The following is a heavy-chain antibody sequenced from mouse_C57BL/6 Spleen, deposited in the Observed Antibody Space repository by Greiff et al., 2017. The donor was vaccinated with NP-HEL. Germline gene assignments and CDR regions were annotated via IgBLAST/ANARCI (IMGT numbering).Heavy chain of an antibody. J-gene: IGHJ3*01. CDR2: IDPSDSET. Sequence: VHLVESGAELVRPGSSVKLSCKASGYTFTSYWMHWVKQRPIQGLEWIGNIDPSDSETHYNQKFKDKATLTVDKSSSTAYMQLSSLTSEDSAVYYCARSYYYGSSWFAYWGQGTLVTVSA. D-gene: IGHD1-1*01. CDR1: GYTFTSYW. V-gene: IGHV1-52*01. CDR3: ARSYYYGSSWFAY.